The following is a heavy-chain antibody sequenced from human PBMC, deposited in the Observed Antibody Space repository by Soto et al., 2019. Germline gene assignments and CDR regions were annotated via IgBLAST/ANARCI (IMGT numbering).Heavy chain of an antibody. D-gene: IGHD3-22*01. V-gene: IGHV4-59*08. CDR3: ARHLLLYYYDSSGYYLRDAFDI. J-gene: IGHJ3*02. CDR2: IYYSGST. Sequence: SETLSLTCTVSGGSISSYYWSWIRQPPGKGLEWIGYIYYSGSTNYNPSLKSRVTMSVDTSKNQFSLKLSSVTAADTAVYYCARHLLLYYYDSSGYYLRDAFDIWGQGTMVTVSS. CDR1: GGSISSYY.